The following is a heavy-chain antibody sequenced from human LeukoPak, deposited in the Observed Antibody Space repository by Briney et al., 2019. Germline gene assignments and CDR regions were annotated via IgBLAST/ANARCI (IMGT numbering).Heavy chain of an antibody. Sequence: GGSLRLSCAASGFTFSDYNMRWIRQAPGKGLEWVSSISRSGSTKYYADSVKGRFTISRDNAKNSLFLQMNSLRAEDTAVYYCARVLRYCSGGNCYSGGLGYMDVWGKGTTVTISS. J-gene: IGHJ6*03. D-gene: IGHD2-15*01. CDR3: ARVLRYCSGGNCYSGGLGYMDV. V-gene: IGHV3-11*01. CDR1: GFTFSDYN. CDR2: ISRSGSTK.